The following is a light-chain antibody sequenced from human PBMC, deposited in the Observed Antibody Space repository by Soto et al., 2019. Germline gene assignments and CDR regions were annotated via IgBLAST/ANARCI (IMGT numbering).Light chain of an antibody. Sequence: EIVLTQSPVTLSLPPGERATLSCRASRSFASSYLGWYQQKPGQAPRLLIYAASTRATGIPDRFSGSGSATDFTLTISRLEPEDSAVYYCQHYDSSPPYTFGQGTKVDIK. CDR1: RSFASSY. J-gene: IGKJ2*01. V-gene: IGKV3-20*01. CDR2: AAS. CDR3: QHYDSSPPYT.